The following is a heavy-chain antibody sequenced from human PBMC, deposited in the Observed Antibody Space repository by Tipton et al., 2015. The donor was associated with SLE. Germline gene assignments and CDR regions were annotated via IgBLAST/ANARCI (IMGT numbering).Heavy chain of an antibody. Sequence: TLSLTCAVYGGSFSGYYWSWIRQPPGKGLEWVGEIKHSGSTNYNQSLKSRVIIAVDTSKRQFSVRLSSVTAADTAVYYCARRGIAAAGVDYWGQGTLVTVSS. CDR3: ARRGIAAAGVDY. CDR2: IKHSGST. V-gene: IGHV4-34*01. J-gene: IGHJ4*02. D-gene: IGHD6-13*01. CDR1: GGSFSGYY.